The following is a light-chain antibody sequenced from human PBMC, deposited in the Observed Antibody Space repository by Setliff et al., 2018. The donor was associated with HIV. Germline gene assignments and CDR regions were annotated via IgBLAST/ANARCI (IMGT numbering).Light chain of an antibody. V-gene: IGLV2-14*01. CDR3: SSYTSSSTYV. CDR1: SSDVGGYNY. Sequence: QSALAQPASVSGSPGQSITISCTGTSSDVGGYNYVSWYQQHPGKAPKLMIYDVSKRPSGVSNRFSGSKSGNTASLTISGLRAEDEADYYCSSYTSSSTYVFGTGTKATVL. CDR2: DVS. J-gene: IGLJ1*01.